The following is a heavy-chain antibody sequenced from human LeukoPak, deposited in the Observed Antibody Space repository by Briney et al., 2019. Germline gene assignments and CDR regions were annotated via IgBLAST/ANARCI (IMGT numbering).Heavy chain of an antibody. Sequence: SETLSLTCTVSGGSISSSSYYWGWIRQPPGKGLEWFGSIYYSGSTYYNPSLKSRVTISVDTSKNQFSLKLSSVTAADTAVYYCARVTVSGPDYGSGSYNYWGQGTLVTVSS. D-gene: IGHD3-10*01. CDR2: IYYSGST. CDR1: GGSISSSSYY. J-gene: IGHJ4*02. CDR3: ARVTVSGPDYGSGSYNY. V-gene: IGHV4-39*07.